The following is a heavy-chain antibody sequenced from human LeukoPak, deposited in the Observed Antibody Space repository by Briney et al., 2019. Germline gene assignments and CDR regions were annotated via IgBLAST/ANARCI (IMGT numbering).Heavy chain of an antibody. Sequence: SETLSLTCAVYGGSFSGYYWSWIRQPPGKGLEWIGEINHSGSTNYNPSLKSRVTISVDTSKNQFSPKLSSVTAADTAVYYCARALRGIAARLYPYWGQGTLVTVSS. CDR2: INHSGST. CDR1: GGSFSGYY. J-gene: IGHJ4*02. CDR3: ARALRGIAARLYPY. D-gene: IGHD6-6*01. V-gene: IGHV4-34*01.